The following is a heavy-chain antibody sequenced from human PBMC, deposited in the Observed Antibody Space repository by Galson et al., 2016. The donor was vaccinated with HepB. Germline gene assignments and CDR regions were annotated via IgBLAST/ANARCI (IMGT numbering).Heavy chain of an antibody. V-gene: IGHV1-18*04. Sequence: SVKVSCKASGYIFTNHAFSWVRQAPGQSLEWMGWIDTKNGNTVYARKLQGRVTMTTDTSTNTAYMELTSLRSDDTAVYYCARDLVDSSGWVDYWGQGTVVTVSS. CDR1: GYIFTNHA. J-gene: IGHJ4*02. CDR3: ARDLVDSSGWVDY. D-gene: IGHD6-19*01. CDR2: IDTKNGNT.